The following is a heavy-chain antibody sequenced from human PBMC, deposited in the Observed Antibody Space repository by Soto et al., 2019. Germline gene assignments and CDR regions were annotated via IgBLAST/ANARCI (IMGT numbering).Heavy chain of an antibody. CDR1: CYSFTVSY. CDR3: SAYCSGGSCLGY. CDR2: INPNRGGT. V-gene: IGHV1-2*02. D-gene: IGHD2-15*01. Sequence: ASASVSCKFSCYSFTVSYMHWSRQSPVQGLEWMGWINPNRGGTNYSQKFQARGTITRDTSISTAYMELSRLGSDDTAVYYWSAYCSGGSCLGYWGQGTLVTVSS. J-gene: IGHJ4*02.